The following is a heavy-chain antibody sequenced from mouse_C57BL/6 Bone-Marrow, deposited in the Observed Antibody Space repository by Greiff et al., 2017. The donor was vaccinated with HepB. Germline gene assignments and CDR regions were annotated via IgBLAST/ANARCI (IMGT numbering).Heavy chain of an antibody. CDR2: ISSGSSTI. D-gene: IGHD1-1*01. CDR1: GFTFSDYG. Sequence: EVQLVESGGGLVKPGGSLKLSCAASGFTFSDYGMHWVRQAPEKGLEWVAYISSGSSTIYYADTVKGRFTISRDTAKNTLFLQMTSLRSEDTAMYYCARSDYYGSSYVGYYFDYWGQGTTLTVSS. V-gene: IGHV5-17*01. CDR3: ARSDYYGSSYVGYYFDY. J-gene: IGHJ2*01.